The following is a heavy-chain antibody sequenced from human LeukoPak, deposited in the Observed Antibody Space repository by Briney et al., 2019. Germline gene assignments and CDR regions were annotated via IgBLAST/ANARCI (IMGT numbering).Heavy chain of an antibody. CDR2: IYTSGST. J-gene: IGHJ6*03. Sequence: SETLSLTCTVSGGSISSGSYYWSWIRQPAGKGLEWIGRIYTSGSTNYNPSLKSRVTISVDTSKNQFSLKLSSVTAADTAVYYCARGRDSSGYYYRYYYYYMDVWGKGTTVTVSS. CDR1: GGSISSGSYY. CDR3: ARGRDSSGYYYRYYYYYMDV. V-gene: IGHV4-61*02. D-gene: IGHD3-22*01.